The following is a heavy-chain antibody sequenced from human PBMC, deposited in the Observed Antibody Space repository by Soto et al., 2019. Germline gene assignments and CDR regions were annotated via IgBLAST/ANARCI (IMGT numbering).Heavy chain of an antibody. V-gene: IGHV1-69*13. CDR3: ARDRGYYGSGSYYNSFWY. J-gene: IGHJ4*02. Sequence: GASVKVSCKASGGTFSSYAISWVRQAPGQGLEWMGGIIPIFGTANYAQKFRGRVTITADESTSTAYMELSSLRSEDTAVYYCARDRGYYGSGSYYNSFWYWGQGTLVTVSS. D-gene: IGHD3-10*01. CDR1: GGTFSSYA. CDR2: IIPIFGTA.